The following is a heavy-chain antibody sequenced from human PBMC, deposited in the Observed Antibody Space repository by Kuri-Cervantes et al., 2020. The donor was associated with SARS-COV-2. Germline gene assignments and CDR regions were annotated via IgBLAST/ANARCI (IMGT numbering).Heavy chain of an antibody. CDR2: ISGSGGST. D-gene: IGHD3-3*01. CDR1: GFTFSSYA. V-gene: IGHV3-23*01. Sequence: ETLSLTCAASGFTFSSYAMSWVRQAPGKGLEWVSAISGSGGSTYYADSVKGRFTISRDNSKNTLYLKMNSLRAEDTAVYYCAKGHYDFWSGYDDAFDIWGQGTMVTVSS. CDR3: AKGHYDFWSGYDDAFDI. J-gene: IGHJ3*02.